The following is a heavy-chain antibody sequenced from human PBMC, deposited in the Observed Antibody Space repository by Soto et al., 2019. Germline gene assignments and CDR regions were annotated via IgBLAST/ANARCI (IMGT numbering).Heavy chain of an antibody. CDR1: GYDFGTNW. Sequence: GASLKISCSGHGYDFGTNWIGWVRQRPGKGLEWMGIIYLGDSDTRYSPSFEGQVTLSADRSTSTVFLEWSFLKTSDTAMYFCALTGGFAPGYGFDVWGQGTSVTVSS. D-gene: IGHD3-16*01. CDR2: IYLGDSDT. V-gene: IGHV5-51*01. J-gene: IGHJ6*02. CDR3: ALTGGFAPGYGFDV.